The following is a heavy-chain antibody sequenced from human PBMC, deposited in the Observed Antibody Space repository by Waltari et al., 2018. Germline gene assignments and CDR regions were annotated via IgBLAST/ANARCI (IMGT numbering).Heavy chain of an antibody. D-gene: IGHD2-15*01. Sequence: EVQLVESGGGLVQPGGPLRLSCAASGFTFSNYWMHWVRQAPGKGLVGVSLINSDGSTTDYADSVKGRFTISRDNAKNTLYLQLNSLGREDTAIYYCARGSAAPGVPHWGQGTLVTVSS. J-gene: IGHJ4*02. CDR3: ARGSAAPGVPH. V-gene: IGHV3-74*01. CDR1: GFTFSNYW. CDR2: INSDGSTT.